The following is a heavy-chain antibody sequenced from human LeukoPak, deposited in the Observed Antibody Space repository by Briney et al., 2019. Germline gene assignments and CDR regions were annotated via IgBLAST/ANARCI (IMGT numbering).Heavy chain of an antibody. CDR1: GYTFTSYG. J-gene: IGHJ6*03. CDR3: ARASHYAHLPAATLSVPKAYYYYYYMDV. CDR2: ISAYNGNT. D-gene: IGHD2-2*01. Sequence: GASVKVSCKASGYTFTSYGISWVRQAPGQGLEWMGWISAYNGNTNYAQKLQGRVTMTTDTSTSTAYMELRSLRSDDTAVYYCARASHYAHLPAATLSVPKAYYYYYYMDVWGKGTTVTVSS. V-gene: IGHV1-18*01.